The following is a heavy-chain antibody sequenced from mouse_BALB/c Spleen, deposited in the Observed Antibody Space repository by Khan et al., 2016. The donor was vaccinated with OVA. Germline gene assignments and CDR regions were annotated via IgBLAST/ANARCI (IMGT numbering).Heavy chain of an antibody. CDR3: ARDYFGNAYFDY. D-gene: IGHD1-1*01. CDR1: GYSITSGYN. CDR2: ISYDGSN. Sequence: EVQLQESGPGLVKPSQSLSLTCSVTGYSITSGYNWNWIRQFPGNKLEWMGYISYDGSNNYNPSLKNRISITRDTSKNQFFLKLNSVTTEDTATXYCARDYFGNAYFDYWGQGTTLTVSS. V-gene: IGHV3-6*02. J-gene: IGHJ2*01.